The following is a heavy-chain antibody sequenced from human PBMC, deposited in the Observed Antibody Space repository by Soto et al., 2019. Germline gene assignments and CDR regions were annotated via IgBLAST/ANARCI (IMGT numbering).Heavy chain of an antibody. CDR3: TRDMDYGDRAFGDY. J-gene: IGHJ4*02. Sequence: GGSLRLSCAASGFTFSSFALYWVRQAPGKGLEWVAVISYDGSKKYYADSVKGRFTISRDNSKNTLYLQMNGLRTEDTAVYYCTRDMDYGDRAFGDYWGQGTMVTVYS. CDR1: GFTFSSFA. V-gene: IGHV3-30-3*01. D-gene: IGHD4-17*01. CDR2: ISYDGSKK.